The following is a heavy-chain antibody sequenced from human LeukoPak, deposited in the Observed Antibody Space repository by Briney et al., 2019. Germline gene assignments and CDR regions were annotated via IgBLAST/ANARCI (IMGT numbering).Heavy chain of an antibody. CDR2: INSDGSST. D-gene: IGHD3-16*01. V-gene: IGHV3-74*01. CDR3: AIFGGRTGAFDI. Sequence: GGSLRLSWAASGFTFSSYWMHWVRQAPGKGLAWVSRINSDGSSTNYADSVKGRFTISRDNAKNTLYLQMNSLRAEDTAVYYCAIFGGRTGAFDIWGQGTMVTVSS. J-gene: IGHJ3*02. CDR1: GFTFSSYW.